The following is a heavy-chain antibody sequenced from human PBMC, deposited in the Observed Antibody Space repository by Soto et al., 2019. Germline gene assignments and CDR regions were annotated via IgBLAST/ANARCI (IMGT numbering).Heavy chain of an antibody. CDR1: GYSFTSYW. D-gene: IGHD1-26*01. Sequence: EVQLVQSGAEVKKPGESLKISCKSSGYSFTSYWIGWVRQMPGKGLEWMGIIYPGDSDTRYSPSFQGQVTISADKSISTAYLQWSSLKAPDTAMYYCARGGPLGARREDWFDPWGQGTLVTVSS. J-gene: IGHJ5*02. CDR3: ARGGPLGARREDWFDP. CDR2: IYPGDSDT. V-gene: IGHV5-51*01.